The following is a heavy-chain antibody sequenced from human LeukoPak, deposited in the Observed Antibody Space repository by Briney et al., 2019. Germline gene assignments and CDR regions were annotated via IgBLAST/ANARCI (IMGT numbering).Heavy chain of an antibody. CDR2: ISGGSSFT. CDR3: ARGDVSGPIHPFDY. Sequence: GGSLRLSCAASGFSFSSFSMNWVRQAPGKGLEWVSYISGGSSFTYYVDSVKGRFTISRDNAKNSLYLQMNSLRAEDTAVYYCARGDVSGPIHPFDYWGQGTLVTVSS. J-gene: IGHJ4*02. CDR1: GFSFSSFS. D-gene: IGHD2-15*01. V-gene: IGHV3-21*04.